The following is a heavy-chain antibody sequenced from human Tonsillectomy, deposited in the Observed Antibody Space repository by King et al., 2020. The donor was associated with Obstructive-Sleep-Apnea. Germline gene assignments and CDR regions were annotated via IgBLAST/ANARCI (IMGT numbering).Heavy chain of an antibody. D-gene: IGHD3-3*01. CDR3: ASHNFDFWSGGDYYYYGMDV. CDR2: IYHSGST. V-gene: IGHV4-4*02. CDR1: GASISSSNW. J-gene: IGHJ6*02. Sequence: VQLQESGPGLVKPSGTLSLTCAVSGASISSSNWWSWVRQPPGKGLEWIGEIYHSGSTNYNPSLKSRVNISVDKSKNQFSLNLSSVTAADTAVYYCASHNFDFWSGGDYYYYGMDVWGQGTTVTVSS.